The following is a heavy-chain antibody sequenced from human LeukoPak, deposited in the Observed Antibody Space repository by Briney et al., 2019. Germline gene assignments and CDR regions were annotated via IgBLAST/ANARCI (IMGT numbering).Heavy chain of an antibody. CDR1: GFTFSSRG. J-gene: IGHJ4*02. CDR3: ARDGENGSRTRTSTGHPVDY. D-gene: IGHD1-26*01. Sequence: GGSLRLSCAASGFTFSSRGMHWVRQAPGKGLEWVAVIWNDGSKEYYADSVKGRFTISRDNSKNTLHLQMNSLRAEDTAVYYCARDGENGSRTRTSTGHPVDYWGQGTLVTVSS. V-gene: IGHV3-33*01. CDR2: IWNDGSKE.